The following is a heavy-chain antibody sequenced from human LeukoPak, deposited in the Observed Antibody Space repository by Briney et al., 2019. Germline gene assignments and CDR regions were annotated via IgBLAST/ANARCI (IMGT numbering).Heavy chain of an antibody. CDR3: ARGGSPDY. Sequence: GESLEISCQGSGYSFANNWIGWVRQMPGKGLEWMGIINPADSDTRYGPSFQGQVTISADKSISTAYLQWSSLKASDTAMYYCARGGSPDYWGQGTLVTVS. J-gene: IGHJ4*02. CDR2: INPADSDT. CDR1: GYSFANNW. D-gene: IGHD6-13*01. V-gene: IGHV5-51*01.